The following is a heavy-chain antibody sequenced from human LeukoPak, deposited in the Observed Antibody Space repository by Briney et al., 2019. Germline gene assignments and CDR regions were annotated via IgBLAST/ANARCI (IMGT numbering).Heavy chain of an antibody. CDR1: GFTFSSYW. D-gene: IGHD5-12*01. V-gene: IGHV3-74*03. Sequence: GGSLRLSCAASGFTFSSYWMHWVRQAPGKGLVWVSRINSDGSSITHADSVKGRFTISRDNAKNTLYLQMNSLRVEDTAVYYCAREGRVSGYDFDCWGQGTLVTVSS. CDR2: INSDGSSI. CDR3: AREGRVSGYDFDC. J-gene: IGHJ4*02.